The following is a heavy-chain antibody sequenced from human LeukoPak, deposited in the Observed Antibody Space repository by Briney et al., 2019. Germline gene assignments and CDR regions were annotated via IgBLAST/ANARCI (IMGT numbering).Heavy chain of an antibody. CDR1: GFTFSSYA. CDR2: ISGSGGST. J-gene: IGHJ4*02. Sequence: GGSLRLSCAASGFTFSSYAMSWVRQAPGKGLEWVSAISGSGGSTYYADSVEGRFTISRDNSKNTLYLQMNSLRAEDTAVYYCAKSEYYYDSSGYSNFDYWGQGTLVTVSS. D-gene: IGHD3-22*01. V-gene: IGHV3-23*01. CDR3: AKSEYYYDSSGYSNFDY.